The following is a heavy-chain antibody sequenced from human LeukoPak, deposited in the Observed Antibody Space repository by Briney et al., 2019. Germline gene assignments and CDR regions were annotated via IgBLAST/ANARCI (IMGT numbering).Heavy chain of an antibody. CDR3: ARSYYDILTGYYRSPHFDY. D-gene: IGHD3-9*01. Sequence: SQTLSLTCTVSGGSISSGGYCWSWIRQPPGKGLEWIGYIYHSGSTYYNPSLKSRVTISVDRSKNQFSLKLSSVTAADTAVYYCARSYYDILTGYYRSPHFDYWGQGTLVTVSS. CDR2: IYHSGST. V-gene: IGHV4-30-2*01. CDR1: GGSISSGGYC. J-gene: IGHJ4*02.